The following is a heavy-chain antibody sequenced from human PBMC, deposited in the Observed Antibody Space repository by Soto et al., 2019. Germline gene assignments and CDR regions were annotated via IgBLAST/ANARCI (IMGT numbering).Heavy chain of an antibody. CDR3: AKDPNPSHCGGDCLGY. D-gene: IGHD2-21*01. V-gene: IGHV3-23*01. J-gene: IGHJ4*02. Sequence: PGGSLRLSCAASGFTFSTYSMSWVRQAPGKGLEWVSVISTSGDTTYYADSVKGRFTISRDNSKNTLYLQMNSLRAEDTAVYYCAKDPNPSHCGGDCLGYWGQGTLVTVSS. CDR1: GFTFSTYS. CDR2: ISTSGDTT.